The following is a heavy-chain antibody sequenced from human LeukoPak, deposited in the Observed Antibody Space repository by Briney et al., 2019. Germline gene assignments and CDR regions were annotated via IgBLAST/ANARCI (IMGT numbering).Heavy chain of an antibody. CDR3: ARDGTRQQLVGPTVSDY. D-gene: IGHD6-13*01. J-gene: IGHJ4*02. CDR2: ISAYNGNT. V-gene: IGHV1-18*01. CDR1: GGTFSSYA. Sequence: WASVKVSCKASGGTFSSYAISWVRQAPGQGLEWMGWISAYNGNTNYAQKLQGRVTMTTDTSTSTAYMELRSLRSDDTAVYYCARDGTRQQLVGPTVSDYWGQGTLVTVSS.